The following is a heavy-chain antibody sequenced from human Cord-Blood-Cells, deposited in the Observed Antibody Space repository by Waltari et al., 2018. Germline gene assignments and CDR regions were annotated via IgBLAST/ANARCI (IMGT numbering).Heavy chain of an antibody. CDR2: IAYDGSNK. CDR3: ARDPGY. V-gene: IGHV3-30-3*01. CDR1: GSTLISYA. J-gene: IGHJ4*02. Sequence: QVQLVDSGAGVVQPVRSLRPSCAAPGSTLISYAMHWVRQAPGKGLEWVAVIAYDGSNKYYADSVKGRFTISRDNSKNTLYLQMNSLRAEDTAVYYCARDPGYWGQGTLVTVSS.